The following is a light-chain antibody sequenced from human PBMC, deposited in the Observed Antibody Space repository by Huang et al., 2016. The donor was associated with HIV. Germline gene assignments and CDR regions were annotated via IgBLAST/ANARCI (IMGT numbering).Light chain of an antibody. Sequence: EIVLTQSPATLSLSPGDRATLSCRASQSVGGYLAWYQPKPGQAPRLLIFEASNRATGIPDRFSGSGSGTDFTLTIDSLQPDDFAIYYCQQRTKWPPVLTFGGGTRVEIK. CDR1: QSVGGY. CDR2: EAS. CDR3: QQRTKWPPVLT. J-gene: IGKJ4*01. V-gene: IGKV3-11*01.